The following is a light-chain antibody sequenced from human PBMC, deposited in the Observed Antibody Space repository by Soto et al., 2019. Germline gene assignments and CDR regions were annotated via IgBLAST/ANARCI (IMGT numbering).Light chain of an antibody. CDR1: QYIHNY. CDR3: QQSNNYPWT. V-gene: IGKV1-5*03. J-gene: IGKJ1*01. Sequence: DIQMTQSPSTLSASVGDRVTITCRASQYIHNYLSWYQQKPGEAPKLLIYEAANLESGVPSRFSGGGTGTEFTLTISRLPSDDFATYSCQQSNNYPWTFGQGTRVEI. CDR2: EAA.